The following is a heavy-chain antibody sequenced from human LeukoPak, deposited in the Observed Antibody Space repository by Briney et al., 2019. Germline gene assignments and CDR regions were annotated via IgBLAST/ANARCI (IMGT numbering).Heavy chain of an antibody. CDR2: IKSKIDGGTR. CDR3: TTDPTYGSGSYYNPPEY. J-gene: IGHJ4*02. Sequence: GGSLRLSCAASGLTFNNAWMTWVRQAPGQGLEWVGRIKSKIDGGTRDYAAPVKGRFTISRDDSKNTLYLQLNSLKTEDTAVYYCTTDPTYGSGSYYNPPEYWGQGTLVTVSS. V-gene: IGHV3-15*01. CDR1: GLTFNNAW. D-gene: IGHD3-10*01.